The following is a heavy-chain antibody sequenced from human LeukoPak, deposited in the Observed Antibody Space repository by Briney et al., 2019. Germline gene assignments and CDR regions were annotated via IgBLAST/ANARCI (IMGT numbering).Heavy chain of an antibody. CDR2: INHSGST. CDR3: ARRPWVAGVRLVGAMSFDY. CDR1: GGSFSGYY. J-gene: IGHJ4*02. V-gene: IGHV4-34*01. Sequence: SETLSLTCAVYGGSFSGYYWSWIRQPPGKGLEWIGEINHSGSTNYNPSLKSRVTISVDTSKNQFSLKLSSVTAADTAVYYCARRPWVAGVRLVGAMSFDYWGQGTLVTVSS. D-gene: IGHD1-26*01.